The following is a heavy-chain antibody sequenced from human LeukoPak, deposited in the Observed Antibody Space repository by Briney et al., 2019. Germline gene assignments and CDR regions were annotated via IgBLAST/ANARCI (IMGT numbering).Heavy chain of an antibody. D-gene: IGHD1-1*01. Sequence: SETLSLTCTVSGGSISSYYWSWIRQPAGKGLEWIGRSWSTNYNPSLKSRVTMSVDTSKNHFSLKLSSVTAADTAVYYCARGLNLEDWGQGTLVTVSS. J-gene: IGHJ4*02. CDR3: ARGLNLED. CDR2: SWST. V-gene: IGHV4-4*07. CDR1: GGSISSYY.